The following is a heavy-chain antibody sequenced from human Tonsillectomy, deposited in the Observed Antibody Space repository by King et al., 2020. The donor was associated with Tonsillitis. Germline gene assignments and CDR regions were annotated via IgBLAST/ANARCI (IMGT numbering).Heavy chain of an antibody. CDR2: IYYSGST. V-gene: IGHV4-39*01. Sequence: QLQESGPGLVKPSETLSLTCTVSGGSISSSSYYWGWIRQPPGKGLEWIGSIYYSGSTYYNPYLKSRVTLSVDTSKNQFSLKLSSGTAADTAVYYCARHVGGRYSSSSWYYYYYGMDVWGKGTTVTVSS. CDR3: ARHVGGRYSSSSWYYYYYGMDV. CDR1: GGSISSSSYY. D-gene: IGHD6-6*01. J-gene: IGHJ6*04.